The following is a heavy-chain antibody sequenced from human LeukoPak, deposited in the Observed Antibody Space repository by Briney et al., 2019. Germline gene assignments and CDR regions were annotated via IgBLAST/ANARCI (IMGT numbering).Heavy chain of an antibody. CDR1: GFPFCSYE. D-gene: IGHD6-25*01. J-gene: IGHJ4*02. CDR3: AKRLSYFDN. Sequence: GGSLRLSCGASGFPFCSYEMIWVPQAPGKGLEWVSSISSSGGSTYYADSVKGRFTMSRDNSKNTLYLQMNSLRAEDTVVYYCAKRLSYFDNWGQGGLVTVSS. V-gene: IGHV3-23*01. CDR2: ISSSGGST.